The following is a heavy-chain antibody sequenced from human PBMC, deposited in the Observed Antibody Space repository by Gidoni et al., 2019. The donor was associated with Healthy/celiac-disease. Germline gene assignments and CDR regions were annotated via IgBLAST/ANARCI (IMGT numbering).Heavy chain of an antibody. CDR1: GFTFSSYS. V-gene: IGHV3-21*01. CDR3: ARERGVYEWELLDAFDI. D-gene: IGHD1-26*01. CDR2: ISSSSSYI. Sequence: EVQLVESGGGLVKPGGSLRLSCAASGFTFSSYSMNWVRQAPGKGLEWVSSISSSSSYIYYADSVKGRFTISRDNAKNSLYLQMNSLRAEDTAVYYCARERGVYEWELLDAFDIWGQGTMVTVSS. J-gene: IGHJ3*02.